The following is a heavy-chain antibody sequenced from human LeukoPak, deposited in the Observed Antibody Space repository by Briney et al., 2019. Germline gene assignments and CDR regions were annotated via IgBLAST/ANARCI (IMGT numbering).Heavy chain of an antibody. J-gene: IGHJ4*02. CDR2: INPSGGST. D-gene: IGHD1-1*01. CDR3: ARGTEYYFDY. Sequence: ASVKVSCTASGYTFTSYYMHWVRQAPGQGLEWMGIINPSGGSTSYAQKFQGRVTMTRDTSISTAYMDLTRLRSDDTAVYYCARGTEYYFDYWGQGTLVTVSS. V-gene: IGHV1-46*01. CDR1: GYTFTSYY.